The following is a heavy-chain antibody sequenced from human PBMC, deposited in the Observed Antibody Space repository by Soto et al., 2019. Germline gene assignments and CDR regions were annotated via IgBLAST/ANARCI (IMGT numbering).Heavy chain of an antibody. Sequence: EVQLVQSGAEVNKPGESLRISCKGYGYSFTRYWISWVRQMPGKGLEWMGGIDPSDSYTNYSTSFQGHVTISADKSISSACLQWSSLRASDTAMYYFARHRGTVVGVVEVGGMDVWGQGTTVTVSS. CDR3: ARHRGTVVGVVEVGGMDV. CDR1: GYSFTRYW. CDR2: IDPSDSYT. J-gene: IGHJ6*02. V-gene: IGHV5-10-1*03. D-gene: IGHD3-3*01.